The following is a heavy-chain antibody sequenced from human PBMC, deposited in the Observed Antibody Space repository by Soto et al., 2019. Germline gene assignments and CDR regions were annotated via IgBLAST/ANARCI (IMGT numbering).Heavy chain of an antibody. CDR2: IYYSGST. Sequence: PSETLSLTCTVSGGTITRYYWSWVRQPPGKGLEWIGYIYYSGSTTYNPSPKSRVTILVDTSKNQFSLRLRSVTTADAAVYFCAAEGSYDILTGYYSPRSFDVWGRGTMVTVSS. CDR3: AAEGSYDILTGYYSPRSFDV. V-gene: IGHV4-59*01. J-gene: IGHJ3*01. D-gene: IGHD3-9*01. CDR1: GGTITRYY.